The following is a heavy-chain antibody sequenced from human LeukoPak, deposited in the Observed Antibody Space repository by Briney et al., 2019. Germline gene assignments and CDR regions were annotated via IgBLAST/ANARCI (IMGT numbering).Heavy chain of an antibody. CDR2: FDPEDGET. Sequence: GASVKVSCKVSGYTLTELSMHWVRQAPGKGLEWMGGFDPEDGETIYAQKFQGRVTMTEDTSTDTAYMELSGLRSEDTAVYYCAAFLTVTNYYGMDVWGQGTTVTVSS. CDR1: GYTLTELS. D-gene: IGHD4-17*01. J-gene: IGHJ6*02. V-gene: IGHV1-24*01. CDR3: AAFLTVTNYYGMDV.